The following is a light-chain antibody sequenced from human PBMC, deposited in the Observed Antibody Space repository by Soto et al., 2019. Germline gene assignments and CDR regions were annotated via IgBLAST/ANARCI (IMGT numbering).Light chain of an antibody. CDR3: MQGTHGPRT. Sequence: DVVVTQSPLSLPVTLGQPASISCRSSQSLVYTNGNTYLAWFQQRPGQSSRRLIYKVSIRDSRVPDRFSGSVSGTEFTLTISRVEAEDVGVYYCMQGTHGPRTFGQGTKVEIK. J-gene: IGKJ1*01. CDR2: KVS. CDR1: QSLVYTNGNTY. V-gene: IGKV2-30*01.